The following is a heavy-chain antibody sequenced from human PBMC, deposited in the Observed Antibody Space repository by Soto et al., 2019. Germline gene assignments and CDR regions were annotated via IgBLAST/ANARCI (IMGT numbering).Heavy chain of an antibody. J-gene: IGHJ4*02. CDR1: VFTFNTYG. D-gene: IGHD3-22*01. CDR2: VSYDGSNK. CDR3: AKDSLCDCYNSSGYCYYFDY. Sequence: PWWSLRLSCSASVFTFNTYGMHWFRQAPGKGLQWVAVVSYDGSNKYYADSVKGRFTISRDNSKNTLYLQMNSLRAEDTAVYYCAKDSLCDCYNSSGYCYYFDYWGQGTLVTVSS. V-gene: IGHV3-30*18.